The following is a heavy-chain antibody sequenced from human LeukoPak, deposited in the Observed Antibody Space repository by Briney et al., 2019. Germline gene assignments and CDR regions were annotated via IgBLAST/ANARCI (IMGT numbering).Heavy chain of an antibody. J-gene: IGHJ4*02. Sequence: GGSLKISCKGSGYSFTSYWIGWVRQMRGKGLEWMGIIYPGDSDTRYSPSFQGQVTISADKSISTAYLQWSSLKASDTAMYYCARLGWSSSSAWYFDYWGQGTLVTVSS. CDR1: GYSFTSYW. V-gene: IGHV5-51*01. D-gene: IGHD6-6*01. CDR3: ARLGWSSSSAWYFDY. CDR2: IYPGDSDT.